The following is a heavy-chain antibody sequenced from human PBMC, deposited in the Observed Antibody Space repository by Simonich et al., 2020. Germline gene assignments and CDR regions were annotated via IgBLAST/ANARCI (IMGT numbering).Heavy chain of an antibody. CDR1: GFTFSSYA. CDR3: ARDIVSFGSSWYAFDI. J-gene: IGHJ3*02. V-gene: IGHV3-30*07. CDR2: IHDEGSKK. Sequence: QVQLVESGGGVVQPGRSLRLSCAASGFTFSSYAMHWVRQAPGKGEEGVQVIHDEGSKKNYADSVKGRFTISRDNSKNTLYLKMNSLRAEDTAVYYCARDIVSFGSSWYAFDIWGQGTMVTVSS. D-gene: IGHD6-13*01.